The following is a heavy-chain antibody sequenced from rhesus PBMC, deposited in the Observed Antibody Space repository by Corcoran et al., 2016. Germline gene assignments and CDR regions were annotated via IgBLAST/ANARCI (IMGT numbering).Heavy chain of an antibody. Sequence: QVQLVQSGAEVKKPGSSVKVSCKAFGYTFSDYYMHWVRQAPGQGLEWVGEINPKTCGQHYAQKVQVRVSMTRDPSTSTADMELSSLRSEDTAVYYCARRRVATVAATCWGQGVLVTVSS. V-gene: IGHV1-138*01. D-gene: IGHD4-29*01. CDR2: INPKTCGQ. CDR3: ARRRVATVAATC. J-gene: IGHJ4*01. CDR1: GYTFSDYY.